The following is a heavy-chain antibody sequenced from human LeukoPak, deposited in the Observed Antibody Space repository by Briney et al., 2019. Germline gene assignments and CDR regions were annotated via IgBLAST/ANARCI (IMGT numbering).Heavy chain of an antibody. CDR2: IYYSGST. CDR3: ARHVGEVTGTHFDF. D-gene: IGHD6-19*01. CDR1: GGSISSYY. V-gene: IGHV4-59*01. Sequence: SETLSLTCTVSGGSISSYYWSWIRQPPGKGPEWIGYIYYSGSTNYNPSLKSRVTISVDTSKNQFSLKLSSVTAADTALYYCARHVGEVTGTHFDFWGQGTLVTVSS. J-gene: IGHJ4*02.